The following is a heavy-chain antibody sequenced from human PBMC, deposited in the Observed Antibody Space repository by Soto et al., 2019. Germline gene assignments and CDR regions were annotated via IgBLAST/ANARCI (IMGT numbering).Heavy chain of an antibody. CDR3: ARDSGGGDCYSS. CDR2: IYYSGST. J-gene: IGHJ4*02. Sequence: SETLSLTCTVSGGSISSYYWSWIRQPPGKGLEWIGYIYYSGSTNYNPSLKSRVTISVDTSKNQFSLKLSSVTAADTAVYYCARDSGGGDCYSSWGQGTLVTVS. CDR1: GGSISSYY. D-gene: IGHD2-21*02. V-gene: IGHV4-59*01.